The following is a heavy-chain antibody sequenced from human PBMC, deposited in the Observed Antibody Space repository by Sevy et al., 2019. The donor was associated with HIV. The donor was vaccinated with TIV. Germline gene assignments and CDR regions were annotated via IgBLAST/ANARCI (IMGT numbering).Heavy chain of an antibody. CDR1: GGSISSYY. D-gene: IGHD6-19*01. CDR2: IYYSGST. CDR3: AREDRRVGQWLAGWFDP. Sequence: SETLSLTCTVSGGSISSYYWSWIRQPPGKGLEWIGYIYYSGSTNYSPSPKSRVTISVDTSKNQFSLKLSSVTAADTAVYYCAREDRRVGQWLAGWFDPWGQGTLVTVSS. V-gene: IGHV4-59*01. J-gene: IGHJ5*02.